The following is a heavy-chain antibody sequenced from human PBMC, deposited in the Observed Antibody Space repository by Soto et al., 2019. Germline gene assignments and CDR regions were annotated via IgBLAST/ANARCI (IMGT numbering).Heavy chain of an antibody. D-gene: IGHD3-10*01. CDR3: TRRLLDYGDYYYGMDV. V-gene: IGHV3-49*04. Sequence: SGGSLRLSCTASGFPFGYYAMSWVRETPGKGLAWVGFIRTKAYGKTTEYAVSVKGRFTISRDDSQSIAYLQMNSLKTEDTAVXYCTRRLLDYGDYYYGMDVWGQGTTVTVS. J-gene: IGHJ6*02. CDR2: IRTKAYGKTT. CDR1: GFPFGYYA.